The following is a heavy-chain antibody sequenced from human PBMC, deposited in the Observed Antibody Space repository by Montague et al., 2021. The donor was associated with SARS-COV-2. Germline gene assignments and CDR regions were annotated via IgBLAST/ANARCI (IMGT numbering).Heavy chain of an antibody. J-gene: IGHJ4*02. CDR2: MYSSGTT. Sequence: SETLSLTCSVSGXSISSTSFFWAWIRQPPGKGLEWVGSMYSSGTTYYNPCLKSRVTISGDTSRNQLSVRLSSVTAADTAVYYCARSTSGWFIYWGQGTLVTVSS. CDR1: GXSISSTSFF. V-gene: IGHV4-39*01. D-gene: IGHD6-19*01. CDR3: ARSTSGWFIY.